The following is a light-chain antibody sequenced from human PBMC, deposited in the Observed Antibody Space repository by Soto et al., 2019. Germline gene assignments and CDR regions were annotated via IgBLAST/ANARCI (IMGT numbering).Light chain of an antibody. CDR3: QQCLTYPGT. J-gene: IGKJ1*01. Sequence: DIQMTQSPSTLSASAGDRVTITCRASQNIDMYLAWYQQKPGQAPSLLIYRASSIQSGVPSRFSDIGSGTEFTLIISSLQPDDFATYYCQQCLTYPGTFGQETKVDIK. CDR1: QNIDMY. V-gene: IGKV1-5*03. CDR2: RAS.